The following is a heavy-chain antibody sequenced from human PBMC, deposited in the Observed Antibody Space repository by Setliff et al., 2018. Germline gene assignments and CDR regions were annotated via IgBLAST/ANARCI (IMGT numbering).Heavy chain of an antibody. CDR1: GGSVRGYY. V-gene: IGHV4-59*02. D-gene: IGHD5-12*01. CDR3: ARHRVGNSGYAIPILDF. Sequence: SCTVSGGSVRGYYWSWIRQPPGKGLEWIGYMYYSGDTNYNPSLKSRVTISVDTSKNQFSLMLTSVTAADTAIYYCARHRVGNSGYAIPILDFWGQGALVTVSS. CDR2: MYYSGDT. J-gene: IGHJ4*02.